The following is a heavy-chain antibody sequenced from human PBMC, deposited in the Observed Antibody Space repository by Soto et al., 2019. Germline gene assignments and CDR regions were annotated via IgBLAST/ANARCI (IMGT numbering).Heavy chain of an antibody. V-gene: IGHV1-3*01. Sequence: ASVKVSCKASGYTFTSYAMHWVRQAPGQRLEWMGWINAGNGNTKYSQKFQGRVTITRDTSASTAYMELSSLRSKDTAVYYCARGVAPYYFDYWGQGTLVTVSS. J-gene: IGHJ4*02. CDR3: ARGVAPYYFDY. CDR1: GYTFTSYA. D-gene: IGHD2-15*01. CDR2: INAGNGNT.